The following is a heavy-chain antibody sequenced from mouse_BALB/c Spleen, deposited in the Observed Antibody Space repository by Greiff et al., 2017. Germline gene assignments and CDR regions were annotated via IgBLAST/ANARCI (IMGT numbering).Heavy chain of an antibody. CDR2: ISSGGST. J-gene: IGHJ2*01. CDR1: GFTFSSYA. D-gene: IGHD1-1*01. CDR3: ARATTVVAPHFDY. V-gene: IGHV5-6-5*01. Sequence: VQLKESGGGLVKPGGSLKLSCAASGFTFSSYAMSWVRQTPEKRLEWVASISSGGSTYYPDSVKGRFTISRDNARNILYLQMSSLRSEDTAMYYCARATTVVAPHFDYWGQGTTLTVSS.